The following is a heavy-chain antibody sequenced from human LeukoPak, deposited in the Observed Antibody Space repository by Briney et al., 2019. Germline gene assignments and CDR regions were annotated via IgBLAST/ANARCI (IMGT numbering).Heavy chain of an antibody. CDR1: GFRFNTYW. D-gene: IGHD3-10*01. CDR2: IKQDGNEK. J-gene: IGHJ4*01. CDR3: ARDTLGEGEDANYAVYYIDY. V-gene: IGHV3-7*01. Sequence: PGGSLRLSCAASGFRFNTYWMSWVRQAPGQGLEWVGNIKQDGNEKYYADSVKGRFTISRDNAKNTLDLQMNSLRADDTAVYYCARDTLGEGEDANYAVYYIDYWGQGTVVTVSS.